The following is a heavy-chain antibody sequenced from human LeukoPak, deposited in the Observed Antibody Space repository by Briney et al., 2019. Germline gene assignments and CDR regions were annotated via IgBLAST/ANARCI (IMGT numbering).Heavy chain of an antibody. CDR1: GFTRRSYS. J-gene: IGHJ4*02. Sequence: GGSLRIFCPASGFTRRSYSLKWVRHASGKGLEWVSSISSSSSYIYYADSVKGRFTISRDNAKNSLYLQMNSLRAEDTAVYYCARDGDSSSIDYWGQGTLVTVSS. D-gene: IGHD6-6*01. V-gene: IGHV3-21*01. CDR2: ISSSSSYI. CDR3: ARDGDSSSIDY.